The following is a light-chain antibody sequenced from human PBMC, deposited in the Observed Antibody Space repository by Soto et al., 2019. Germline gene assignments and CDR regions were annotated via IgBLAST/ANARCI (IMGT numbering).Light chain of an antibody. Sequence: EIVLTQSPATLSVSPGESATLSCRASQSISSNLAWYQQKPGQSPRLLIYGASSRATGVPVRFSGSGSEVAFTLTISGQQSEDFAVYHCQQYNQWPGTFGQGTKVEIK. CDR2: GAS. CDR1: QSISSN. J-gene: IGKJ1*01. V-gene: IGKV3-15*01. CDR3: QQYNQWPGT.